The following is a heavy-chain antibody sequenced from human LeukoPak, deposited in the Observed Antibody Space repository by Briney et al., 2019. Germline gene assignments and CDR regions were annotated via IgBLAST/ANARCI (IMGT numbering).Heavy chain of an antibody. Sequence: PSETLSLTCAVYGGSFSGYSWSWIRQPPGKWLEWIGEINHSGSTNYSPSLKSRVTIPVDTSKSQFSLKLSSVTAADTAVYYCARGNKIDLIYYFDYWGQGTLVTVSS. V-gene: IGHV4-34*01. CDR2: INHSGST. J-gene: IGHJ4*02. CDR1: GGSFSGYS. CDR3: ARGNKIDLIYYFDY. D-gene: IGHD3/OR15-3a*01.